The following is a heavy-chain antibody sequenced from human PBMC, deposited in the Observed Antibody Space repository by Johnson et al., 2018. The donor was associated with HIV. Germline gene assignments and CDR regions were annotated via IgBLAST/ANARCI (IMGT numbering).Heavy chain of an antibody. Sequence: VQLVESGGGLVQPGGSLKLSCAASGFFFSGSAMQWVRQAPGKGLVWVSRINSDGSSTSYADSVKGRFTISRDNAKNTLYLQMNSLRAEDTAVYYCAKAGQMVAATSAFDIWGQGTMVTVSS. CDR3: AKAGQMVAATSAFDI. D-gene: IGHD2-15*01. J-gene: IGHJ3*02. V-gene: IGHV3-74*02. CDR1: GFFFSGSA. CDR2: INSDGSST.